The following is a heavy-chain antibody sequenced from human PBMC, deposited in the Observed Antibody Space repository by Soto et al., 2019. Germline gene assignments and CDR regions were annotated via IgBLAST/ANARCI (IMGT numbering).Heavy chain of an antibody. CDR3: AKDWGPGLVGDNPRPYGMDV. V-gene: IGHV3-23*01. J-gene: IGHJ6*02. CDR2: ISGSGGST. CDR1: GFTFSSYA. Sequence: GGSLRLSCAASGFTFSSYAMSWVRQAPGKGLEWVSAISGSGGSTYYADSVKGRFTISRDNSKNTLYLQMNSLRAEDTAVYYCAKDWGPGLVGDNPRPYGMDVWGQGTTVTVSS. D-gene: IGHD1-26*01.